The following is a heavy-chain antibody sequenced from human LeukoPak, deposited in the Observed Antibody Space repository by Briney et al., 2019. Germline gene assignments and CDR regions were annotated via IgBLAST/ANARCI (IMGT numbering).Heavy chain of an antibody. V-gene: IGHV5-51*01. CDR3: ARRAEYCSSTTCPLDH. Sequence: KPGESPKISCKRSGYSFTNYWIGWVRQMPGKGLEWMGVIYPGDSDTKYSPSFQGQATISVDKSISTAYLQWSSLKASDTAMYYCARRAEYCSSTTCPLDHWGQGTLVTVSS. D-gene: IGHD2-2*01. CDR2: IYPGDSDT. CDR1: GYSFTNYW. J-gene: IGHJ4*02.